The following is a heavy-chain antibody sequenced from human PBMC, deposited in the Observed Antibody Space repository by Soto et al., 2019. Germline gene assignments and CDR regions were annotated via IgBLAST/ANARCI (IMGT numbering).Heavy chain of an antibody. D-gene: IGHD6-6*01. CDR3: ARVKRVGSSPTLLGWGYYCYGMDV. V-gene: IGHV1-18*01. CDR2: ISAYNGNT. CDR1: VYTFTSYG. J-gene: IGHJ6*02. Sequence: QVQLVQSGAEVKKPGASVKVSCKASVYTFTSYGISWVRQAPGQVLEWMGWISAYNGNTNYAQKLQGRVTMTTDTSTSTAYMELRSLRSDDTAVYYCARVKRVGSSPTLLGWGYYCYGMDVLVQGTTVTVSS.